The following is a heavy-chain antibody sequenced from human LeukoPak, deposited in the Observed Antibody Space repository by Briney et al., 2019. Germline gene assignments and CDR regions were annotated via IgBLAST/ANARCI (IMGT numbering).Heavy chain of an antibody. CDR3: AKGRDYGDY. V-gene: IGHV3-7*01. J-gene: IGHJ4*02. CDR2: INQDGREK. CDR1: GFTFISYW. Sequence: GGSLTLSCAVSGFTFISYWMTWVRQVPGKGLQWVANINQDGREKYYMDSTKGRLNISRDNTENSVFLQLTSLRPEDTGIYFCAKGRDYGDYWGQGTLVAVSS.